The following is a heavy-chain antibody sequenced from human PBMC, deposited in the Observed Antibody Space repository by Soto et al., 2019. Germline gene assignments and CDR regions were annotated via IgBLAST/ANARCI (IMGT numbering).Heavy chain of an antibody. CDR1: GFSLSTSGVG. J-gene: IGHJ4*02. CDR3: APRRSGGFDY. CDR2: LYWDDDK. V-gene: IGHV2-5*02. Sequence: QITLKESGPTLVKPTQTLTLTCTFSGFSLSTSGVGVGWIRQPPGKALEWLALLYWDDDKPYSPSLKSRLTIXXDTSKNQEVLTMTNMDPVDTATYYCAPRRSGGFDYWGQGTLVTVSS. D-gene: IGHD3-10*01.